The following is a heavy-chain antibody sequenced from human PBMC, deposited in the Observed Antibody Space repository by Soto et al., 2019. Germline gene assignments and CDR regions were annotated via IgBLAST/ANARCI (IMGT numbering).Heavy chain of an antibody. J-gene: IGHJ4*02. V-gene: IGHV3-33*01. D-gene: IGHD2-21*01. CDR3: ARGLHSLFDY. Sequence: QVQLVESGGGVVPPGGTLRLSCAASGFTFSNYGMHWVRQAPGKGLEWVAVIWSDGNNKYYADSVKGRFTISRDNSNNTLYVQMTSLRAEDTAVYYCARGLHSLFDYWGQGTLVTVSS. CDR2: IWSDGNNK. CDR1: GFTFSNYG.